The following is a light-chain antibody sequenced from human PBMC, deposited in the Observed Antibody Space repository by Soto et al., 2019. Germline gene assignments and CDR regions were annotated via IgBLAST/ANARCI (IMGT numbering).Light chain of an antibody. V-gene: IGLV1-44*01. CDR3: VAWDDSLNGYVV. Sequence: QSVLTQPPSASGTPGQRGTISCSGSSSNIGSTTVNWYQQLPGTAPKLVIYSNNQRPSGVPERFSGSKSGTSASLDISGLQSEDEADYYCVAWDDSLNGYVVFGGGTKLTVL. CDR1: SSNIGSTT. J-gene: IGLJ2*01. CDR2: SNN.